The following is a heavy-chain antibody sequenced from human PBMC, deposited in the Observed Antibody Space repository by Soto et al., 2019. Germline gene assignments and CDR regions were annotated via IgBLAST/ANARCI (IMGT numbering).Heavy chain of an antibody. CDR2: IYHSGST. Sequence: SETLSLTCAVSGGSISSGGYSWSWIRQPPGKGLEWIGYIYHSGSTYYNPSLKSRVTISVDRSKNQFSLKLSSVTAADTAVYYCARAPVNRSYKGTRFDPWGQGTLVTVSS. V-gene: IGHV4-30-2*01. D-gene: IGHD1-26*01. J-gene: IGHJ5*02. CDR3: ARAPVNRSYKGTRFDP. CDR1: GGSISSGGYS.